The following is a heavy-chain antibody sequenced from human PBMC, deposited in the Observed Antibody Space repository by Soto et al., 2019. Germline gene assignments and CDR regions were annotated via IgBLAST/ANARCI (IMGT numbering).Heavy chain of an antibody. CDR2: IFSKDDK. J-gene: IGHJ4*02. V-gene: IGHV2-26*01. CDR3: ARVYDSSGYDY. Sequence: QVTLKESGPVLVKPTETLTLTCTVSGFSLSNPRMGVSWIRQPPGKALEGLAHIFSKDDKSYSTSLKSRVTISKDTSTSQVVLTMTNMDPVDTATYYCARVYDSSGYDYWGQGTPVTVSS. D-gene: IGHD3-22*01. CDR1: GFSLSNPRMG.